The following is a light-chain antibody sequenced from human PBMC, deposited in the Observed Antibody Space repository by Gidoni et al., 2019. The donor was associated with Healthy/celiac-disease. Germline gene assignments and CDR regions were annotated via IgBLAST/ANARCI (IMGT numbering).Light chain of an antibody. CDR1: QSISSY. Sequence: IQETQSPSSLSASVGDRVTITCRASQSISSYLNWYQQKPGKAPKLLIYAASSLQSGVPSRFSGSGSGTEFTLTISSLQSEDFAIYYCQQCYSTPRYTFGHGTKLDIK. V-gene: IGKV1-39*01. CDR3: QQCYSTPRYT. J-gene: IGKJ2*01. CDR2: AAS.